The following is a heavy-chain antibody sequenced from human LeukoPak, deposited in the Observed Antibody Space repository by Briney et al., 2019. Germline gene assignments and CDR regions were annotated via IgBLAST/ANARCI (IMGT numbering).Heavy chain of an antibody. Sequence: GASVTHSCKASGGTFNSYAISWVRQAPGQGREWMGRIIPILGTANYPQKFQGRVTITADKSTSTAYMELSSLRSEDTAVYYCARDTDQGDYYDSSGYYYGGFDYWGQGTLVTVSS. D-gene: IGHD3-22*01. CDR1: GGTFNSYA. CDR2: IIPILGTA. CDR3: ARDTDQGDYYDSSGYYYGGFDY. J-gene: IGHJ4*02. V-gene: IGHV1-69*04.